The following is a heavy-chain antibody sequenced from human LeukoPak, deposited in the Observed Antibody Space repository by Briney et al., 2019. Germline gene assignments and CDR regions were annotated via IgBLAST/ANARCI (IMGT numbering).Heavy chain of an antibody. CDR2: IYSGGST. V-gene: IGHV3-66*01. J-gene: IGHJ6*02. CDR3: ARGTGSSWYQSYYYGMDV. CDR1: GFTVSSNY. Sequence: PGGSLRLSCAASGFTVSSNYMSWVRQAPGKGLEWVSVIYSGGSTYYADSVKGRFTISRDNSKNTLYLQMNSLRAEDTAVYYCARGTGSSWYQSYYYGMDVWGQGTTVTVSS. D-gene: IGHD6-13*01.